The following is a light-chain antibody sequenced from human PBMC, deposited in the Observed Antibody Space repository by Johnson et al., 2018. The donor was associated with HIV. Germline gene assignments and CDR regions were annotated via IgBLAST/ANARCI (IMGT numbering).Light chain of an antibody. CDR1: SSNIANNT. CDR3: AAWDDSLNGYV. CDR2: RNV. V-gene: IGLV1-44*01. J-gene: IGLJ1*01. Sequence: QSVLTQPPSVSAAPGQKVTISCSGSSSNIANNTVDWYQHLPGTAPKLLMYRNVQRPSGIPDRFTGSKSGTSASLAISGLQGEDEAEYYCAAWDDSLNGYVFGTGTKVTVL.